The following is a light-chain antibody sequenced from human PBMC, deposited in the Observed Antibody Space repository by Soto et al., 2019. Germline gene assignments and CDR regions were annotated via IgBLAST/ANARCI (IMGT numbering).Light chain of an antibody. CDR1: SSDVGGYNY. CDR3: CSYAGTYTQWV. V-gene: IGLV2-11*01. CDR2: DVS. J-gene: IGLJ3*02. Sequence: QSALTQPRSVSGSPGQSVTISCTGTSSDVGGYNYVSWYQQHPGKAPKLVIYDVSKRPSGVPDRFSGSKSGNTASLTVSWLQAEDEADYSCCSYAGTYTQWVFGGGTKLNVL.